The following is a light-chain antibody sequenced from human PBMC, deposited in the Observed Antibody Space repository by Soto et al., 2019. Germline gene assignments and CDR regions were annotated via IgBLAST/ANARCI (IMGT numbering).Light chain of an antibody. Sequence: EMVMTQSPAILSVSPGESATFSCRASQSVNSNYLAWYQQHPGQPPRLLIYGISTRATGIPARFSGSGSGTEFSLTISSLQSEDFAVYYCQQYSKWPITFGQGTRLEIK. CDR2: GIS. CDR1: QSVNSN. J-gene: IGKJ5*01. V-gene: IGKV3-15*01. CDR3: QQYSKWPIT.